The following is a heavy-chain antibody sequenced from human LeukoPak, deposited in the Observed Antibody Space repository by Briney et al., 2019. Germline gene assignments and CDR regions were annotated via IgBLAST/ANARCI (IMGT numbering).Heavy chain of an antibody. CDR2: ISGSGGST. CDR3: AKDPQDSSGYFPVGTFDY. Sequence: PGGSLRLSCAASASTFSSYAMSWVRQAPGKGLEWVSSISGSGGSTYYADSVKGRFTISRDNSKNTVYLQMNSLRAEDTAVYYCAKDPQDSSGYFPVGTFDYWGQGTLVTVSS. D-gene: IGHD3-22*01. CDR1: ASTFSSYA. V-gene: IGHV3-23*01. J-gene: IGHJ4*02.